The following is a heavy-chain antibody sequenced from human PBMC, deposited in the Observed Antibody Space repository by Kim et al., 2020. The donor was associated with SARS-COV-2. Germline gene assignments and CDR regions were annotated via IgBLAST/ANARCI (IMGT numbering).Heavy chain of an antibody. D-gene: IGHD3-16*02. CDR2: IKSKTDGGTT. J-gene: IGHJ6*02. CDR3: TTGPNLVWGSYRTYYGMDV. CDR1: GFTFSNAW. V-gene: IGHV3-15*01. Sequence: GGSLRLSCAASGFTFSNAWMSWVRQAPGKGLEWVGRIKSKTDGGTTDYAAPVKGRFTISRDDSKNTLYLQMNSLKTEDTAVYYCTTGPNLVWGSYRTYYGMDVWGQGTTVTVSS.